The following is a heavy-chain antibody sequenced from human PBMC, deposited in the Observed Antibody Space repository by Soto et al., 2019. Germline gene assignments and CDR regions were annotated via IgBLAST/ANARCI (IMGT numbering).Heavy chain of an antibody. V-gene: IGHV4-59*08. Sequence: PSETLSLTCTVSGGTISSWYWSWIRQPPGKGLEWIGYIYYSGSTNCNPSLKSRVTISVDTSKNQFSLKLSSVTAADTAVYYCARLGAYYQSIDPWGPGTLVTVSS. CDR2: IYYSGST. CDR3: ARLGAYYQSIDP. D-gene: IGHD2-21*01. CDR1: GGTISSWY. J-gene: IGHJ5*02.